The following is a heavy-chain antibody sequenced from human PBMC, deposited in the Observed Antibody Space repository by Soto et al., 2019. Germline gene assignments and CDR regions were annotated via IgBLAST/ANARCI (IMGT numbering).Heavy chain of an antibody. CDR1: RFIFSSYD. CDR3: ARDKRDLRFLEWSYYFDY. J-gene: IGHJ4*02. Sequence: PGGSLRLSRAASRFIFSSYDMNWVRQAPGKGLGWGAVISYDGSNKYYADSVKGRFTISRDNSKNTLYLQLNSLRAEDTAVYYCARDKRDLRFLEWSYYFDYWGQGTLVTAPQ. V-gene: IGHV3-30*19. CDR2: ISYDGSNK. D-gene: IGHD3-3*01.